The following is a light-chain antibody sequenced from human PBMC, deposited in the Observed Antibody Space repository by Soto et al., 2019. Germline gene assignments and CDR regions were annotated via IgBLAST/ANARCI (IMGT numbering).Light chain of an antibody. CDR2: DVS. Sequence: QSALTQPASVSGSPGQSITISCTGTNSDVGGYNYVSWYQQHPGKAPKLMIYDVSNRPSGVSNRFSGSKSGNTASLTISGLQAEDEADYYCSSYTSSSTVVFGEGPSSPS. CDR1: NSDVGGYNY. V-gene: IGLV2-14*01. CDR3: SSYTSSSTVV. J-gene: IGLJ2*01.